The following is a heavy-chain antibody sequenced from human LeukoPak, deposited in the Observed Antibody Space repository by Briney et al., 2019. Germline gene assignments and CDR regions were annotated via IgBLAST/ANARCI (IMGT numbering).Heavy chain of an antibody. Sequence: GGSLRLSCAASGFTFSSYGMSWVRQAPGKGLEWVANIKQDGSEKYYVDSVKGRFTISRDNAKNSLYLQMNSLRAEDTAVYYCARSYSYGLYYFDYWGQGTLVTVSS. D-gene: IGHD5-18*01. CDR3: ARSYSYGLYYFDY. J-gene: IGHJ4*02. CDR2: IKQDGSEK. V-gene: IGHV3-7*03. CDR1: GFTFSSYG.